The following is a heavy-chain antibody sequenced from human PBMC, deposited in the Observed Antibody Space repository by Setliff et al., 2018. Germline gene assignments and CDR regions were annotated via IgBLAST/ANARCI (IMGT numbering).Heavy chain of an antibody. D-gene: IGHD3-22*01. J-gene: IGHJ4*02. V-gene: IGHV1-18*01. Sequence: ASVKVSCKASGYMFTSSGINWVRQAPGQGLEWMGWISGFNGVTKYAQKLQGRVTVTTDTSTTTAYMELRSLRADDTAVYYCARINFYVSSGYYYAPELWGQGTTVTVSS. CDR1: GYMFTSSG. CDR2: ISGFNGVT. CDR3: ARINFYVSSGYYYAPEL.